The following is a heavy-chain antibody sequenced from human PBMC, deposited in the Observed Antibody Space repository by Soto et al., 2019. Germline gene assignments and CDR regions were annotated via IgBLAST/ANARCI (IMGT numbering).Heavy chain of an antibody. D-gene: IGHD1-26*01. Sequence: SETLSLTCTVSGGSISSGDYYWSWIRQPPGKGLEWIGYIYYSGSTYYNPSLKSRVTISVDTSKNQFSLKLSSVTAADTAVYYCARDSPIKGDTSPHAFDIWGQGTMVTVSS. CDR1: GGSISSGDYY. V-gene: IGHV4-30-4*01. CDR3: ARDSPIKGDTSPHAFDI. CDR2: IYYSGST. J-gene: IGHJ3*02.